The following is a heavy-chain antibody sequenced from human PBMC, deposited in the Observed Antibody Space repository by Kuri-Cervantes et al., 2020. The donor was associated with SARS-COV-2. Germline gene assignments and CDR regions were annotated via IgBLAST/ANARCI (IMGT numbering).Heavy chain of an antibody. D-gene: IGHD3-22*01. J-gene: IGHJ3*02. CDR2: ISSSSSYI. V-gene: IGHV3-21*04. CDR1: GFTFSSYS. Sequence: GESLKISCAASGFTFSSYSMNWVRQAPGKGLEWVSSISSSSSYIYYADSVRGRFTISRDSSSNTVYLQMRSLRAEDTAVYYCAKHFVSSGFYSANDAFDIWGRGTRVTVSS. CDR3: AKHFVSSGFYSANDAFDI.